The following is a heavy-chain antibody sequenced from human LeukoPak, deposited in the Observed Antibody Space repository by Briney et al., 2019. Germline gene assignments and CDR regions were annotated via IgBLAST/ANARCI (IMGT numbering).Heavy chain of an antibody. CDR3: ARDPPEYGDGISWFDP. CDR2: IYTSGST. V-gene: IGHV4-61*02. J-gene: IGHJ5*02. Sequence: TSETLSLTCTVSGGSISSGSYYWSWIRQPAGKGLEWIGRIYTSGSTNYNPSLKSRVTISVDTSKNQFSLKLSSVTAADTAVYYCARDPPEYGDGISWFDPWGQGTLVTVSS. D-gene: IGHD4-17*01. CDR1: GGSISSGSYY.